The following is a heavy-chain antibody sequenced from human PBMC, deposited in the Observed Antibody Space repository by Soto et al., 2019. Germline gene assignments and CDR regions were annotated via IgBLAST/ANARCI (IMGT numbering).Heavy chain of an antibody. J-gene: IGHJ4*02. CDR2: INPNSGGT. CDR3: ARIRDSGYDRYFDY. V-gene: IGHV1-2*04. Sequence: ASVKVSCKASGYTFTCYYMHWVRHAPGQGLEWMGWINPNSGGTNYAQKFQGWVTMTRDTSISTAYMELSRLRSDDTAVYYCARIRDSGYDRYFDYWGQGTLVTVSS. CDR1: GYTFTCYY. D-gene: IGHD5-12*01.